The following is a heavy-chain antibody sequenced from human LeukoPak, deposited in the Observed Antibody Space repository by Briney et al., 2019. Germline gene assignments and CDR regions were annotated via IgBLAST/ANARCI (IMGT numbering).Heavy chain of an antibody. Sequence: ASVKVSCEASGGTFSSYAISWVRQATGQGLEWMGWMNPNSGNTGYAQKFQGRVTITRNTSISTAYMELSSLRSEDTAVYYCARGRIFGVVRYYYYMDVWGKGTTVTVSS. CDR3: ARGRIFGVVRYYYYMDV. CDR2: MNPNSGNT. D-gene: IGHD3-3*01. CDR1: GGTFSSYA. V-gene: IGHV1-8*03. J-gene: IGHJ6*03.